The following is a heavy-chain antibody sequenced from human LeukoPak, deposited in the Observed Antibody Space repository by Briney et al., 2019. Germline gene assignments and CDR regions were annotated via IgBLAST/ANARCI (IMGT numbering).Heavy chain of an antibody. CDR2: IRSKANSYAT. J-gene: IGHJ4*02. Sequence: GGSLRLSCAASGFTFSGPAMHWVRQASGKGLEWVVRIRSKANSYATAHAASVQGRFTISRDDSKNTAYLQMNSLKSENTAVDYCSSTTGVNWGQGTLVTVSS. CDR3: SSTTGVN. V-gene: IGHV3-73*01. CDR1: GFTFSGPA. D-gene: IGHD1-1*01.